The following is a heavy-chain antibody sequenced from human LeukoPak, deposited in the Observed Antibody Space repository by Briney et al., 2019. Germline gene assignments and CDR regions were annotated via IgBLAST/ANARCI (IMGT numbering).Heavy chain of an antibody. CDR2: IYSGGST. V-gene: IGHV3-66*04. CDR1: GFTVSSNY. J-gene: IGHJ4*02. Sequence: GGSLRLSCAASGFTVSSNYMSWVRQAPGKGLEWVSVIYSGGSTYYADSVKGRFTISRDNSKNTLYLQMNSLRAKDTAVYYCASHTYSSGWYYFDYWGQGTLVTVSS. D-gene: IGHD6-19*01. CDR3: ASHTYSSGWYYFDY.